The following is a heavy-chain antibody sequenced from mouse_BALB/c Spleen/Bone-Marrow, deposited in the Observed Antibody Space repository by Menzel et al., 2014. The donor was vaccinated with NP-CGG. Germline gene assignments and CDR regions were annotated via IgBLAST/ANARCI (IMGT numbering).Heavy chain of an antibody. D-gene: IGHD1-2*01. CDR1: GYTFTSYW. J-gene: IGHJ2*01. V-gene: IGHV1S22*01. CDR2: IYPGSGST. Sequence: LHQSGSELVRPGASVKLSCKASGYTFTSYWMHWVKQRHGQGLEWIGNIYPGSGSTNYDEKFKSKGTLTVDTSSSTAYMHLSSLTSEDSAVYYCTRGGTTAFDYWGQGTTLTVSS. CDR3: TRGGTTAFDY.